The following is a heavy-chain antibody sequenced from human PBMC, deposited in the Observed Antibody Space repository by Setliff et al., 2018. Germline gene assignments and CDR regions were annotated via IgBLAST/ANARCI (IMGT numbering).Heavy chain of an antibody. CDR1: GFTFSDYY. D-gene: IGHD3-10*01. CDR3: ARDSKDYYGSGSYYNPNAFDI. V-gene: IGHV3-11*04. Sequence: KPGGSLRLSCAASGFTFSDYYMNWVRQAPGKGLEWVSYISSSSSTIYYADSVKGRFTISRDNAKNSLYLQMNSLRAEDTAVYYCARDSKDYYGSGSYYNPNAFDIWGQGTMVTVSS. J-gene: IGHJ3*02. CDR2: ISSSSSTI.